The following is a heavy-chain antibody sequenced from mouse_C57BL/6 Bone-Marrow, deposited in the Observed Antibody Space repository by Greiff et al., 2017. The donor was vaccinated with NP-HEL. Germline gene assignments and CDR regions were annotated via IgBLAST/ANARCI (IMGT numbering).Heavy chain of an antibody. V-gene: IGHV1-80*01. CDR2: IYPGDGDT. Sequence: QVQLKESGADLVKPGASVKISCKASGYEFSNYWMNWVKQRPGKGLEWIGQIYPGDGDTNYNGKFKDKATLTADKSTSTAYMQLSRLTSEDSAVCFCARVAYWGQGTLVTVSA. CDR1: GYEFSNYW. CDR3: ARVAY. J-gene: IGHJ3*01.